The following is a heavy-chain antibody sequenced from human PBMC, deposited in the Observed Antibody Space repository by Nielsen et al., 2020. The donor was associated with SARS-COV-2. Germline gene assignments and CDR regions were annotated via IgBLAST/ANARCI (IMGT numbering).Heavy chain of an antibody. Sequence: GESLKISCAASGFTFSSYSMNWVRQAPGKGLEWVSYISSSSSTIYYADSVKGRFTISRDNAKNSLYLQMNSLRAEDTAVYYCAGNLPSYYYYYGMDVWGQGTTVTVSS. D-gene: IGHD5/OR15-5a*01. CDR1: GFTFSSYS. CDR3: AGNLPSYYYYYGMDV. CDR2: ISSSSSTI. J-gene: IGHJ6*02. V-gene: IGHV3-48*04.